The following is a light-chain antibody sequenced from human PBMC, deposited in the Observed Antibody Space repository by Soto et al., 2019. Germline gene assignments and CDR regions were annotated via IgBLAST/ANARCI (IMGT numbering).Light chain of an antibody. CDR3: VLYMGSGISYV. CDR2: STN. J-gene: IGLJ1*01. Sequence: QAVVTQEPSFSVSPGGTVTLTCGLSSGSVSTSYYPSWYQQTPGHAPRTLIYSTNTRSSGVPERFSGSILGNKAALTITGAQADDESDYYCVLYMGSGISYVFGTGNKLTVL. CDR1: SGSVSTSYY. V-gene: IGLV8-61*01.